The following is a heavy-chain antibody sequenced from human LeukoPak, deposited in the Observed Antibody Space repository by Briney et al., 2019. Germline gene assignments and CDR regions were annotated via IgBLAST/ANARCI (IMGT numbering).Heavy chain of an antibody. V-gene: IGHV3-30*18. J-gene: IGHJ4*02. CDR3: AKEQRENDYGDYVEESFDY. Sequence: GGSLRLSCAASGFTFSSYGMHWVRQAPGKGLEWVAVISYDGSNKYYADSVKGRFTISRDNSKNTLYLQMNSLRAEDTAVYYCAKEQRENDYGDYVEESFDYWGQGTLVTVSS. D-gene: IGHD4-17*01. CDR1: GFTFSSYG. CDR2: ISYDGSNK.